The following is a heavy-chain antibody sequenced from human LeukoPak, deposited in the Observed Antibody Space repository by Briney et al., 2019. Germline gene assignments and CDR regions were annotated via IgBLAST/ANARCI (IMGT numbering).Heavy chain of an antibody. CDR1: GYTFTSYG. Sequence: ASVTVSCKASGYTFTSYGISWVRQAPGQGLEWMGWISAYNGNTNYAQKLQGRVTMTTDTSTSTAYMELRSLRSDDTAVYYCARLGSDCGGDCYLSPYYYYYGMDVWGQGTTVTVSS. CDR3: ARLGSDCGGDCYLSPYYYYYGMDV. CDR2: ISAYNGNT. J-gene: IGHJ6*02. V-gene: IGHV1-18*01. D-gene: IGHD2-21*02.